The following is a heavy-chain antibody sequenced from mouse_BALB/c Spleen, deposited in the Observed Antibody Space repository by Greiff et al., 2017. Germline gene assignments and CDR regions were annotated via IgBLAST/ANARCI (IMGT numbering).Heavy chain of an antibody. CDR1: GFAFSSYD. CDR3: ARHGGASYAMDY. Sequence: EVKLVESGGGLVKPGGSLKLSCAASGFAFSSYDMSWVRQTPEKRLEWVAYISSGGGSTYYPDTVKGRFTISRDNAKNTLYLQMSSLKSEDTAMYDCARHGGASYAMDYWGQGTSVTVSS. J-gene: IGHJ4*01. CDR2: ISSGGGST. V-gene: IGHV5-12-1*01.